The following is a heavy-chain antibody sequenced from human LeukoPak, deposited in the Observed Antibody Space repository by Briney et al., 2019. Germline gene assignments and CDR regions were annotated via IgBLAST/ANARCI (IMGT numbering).Heavy chain of an antibody. CDR3: ATEGGSGSYYGDDAFDM. J-gene: IGHJ3*02. V-gene: IGHV3-15*01. D-gene: IGHD3-10*01. Sequence: GGSLRLSCEASGFSFTNTWMSWVRQAPGKGLEWVGRVKSKADYGTTDYAAPVQGRFTISRDDSKNTLSLQMNSLKTEDTAVYYCATEGGSGSYYGDDAFDMWGQGTMVTVSS. CDR1: GFSFTNTW. CDR2: VKSKADYGTT.